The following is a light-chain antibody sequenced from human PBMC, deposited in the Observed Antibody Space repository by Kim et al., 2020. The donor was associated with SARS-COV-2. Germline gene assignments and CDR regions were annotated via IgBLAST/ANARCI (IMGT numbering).Light chain of an antibody. CDR3: QAWDSSTLL. V-gene: IGLV3-1*01. CDR1: KLGSEY. J-gene: IGLJ2*01. CDR2: EDN. Sequence: SVSPGQTGNITCSGDKLGSEYACWYQQKTGQSPVLVIYEDNKRPSGIPERFSGSNTGNIATLTISGTQAMDEADYYCQAWDSSTLLFGGGTQLTVL.